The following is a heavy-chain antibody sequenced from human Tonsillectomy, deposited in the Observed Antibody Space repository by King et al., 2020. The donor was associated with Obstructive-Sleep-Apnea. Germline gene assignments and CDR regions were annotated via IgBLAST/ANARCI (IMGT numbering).Heavy chain of an antibody. V-gene: IGHV4-4*02. CDR3: TRTLYCSGASCYSKYYYGMDV. Sequence: QLQESGPGLVKPSGTLSLTCVVSGGSISSANWWSWVRQPPGKGLEWIGDIYHSGITNYNPSLQSRVTILVDKSKNQLSLRGTSVTAADTAVYYCTRTLYCSGASCYSKYYYGMDVWGQGTTVTVSS. CDR2: IYHSGIT. CDR1: GGSISSANW. D-gene: IGHD2-15*01. J-gene: IGHJ6*02.